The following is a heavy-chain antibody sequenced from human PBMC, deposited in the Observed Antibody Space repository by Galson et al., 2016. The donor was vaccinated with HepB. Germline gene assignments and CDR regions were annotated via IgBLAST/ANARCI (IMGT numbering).Heavy chain of an antibody. CDR1: GGTFSNYA. J-gene: IGHJ3*02. Sequence: SVKVSCKASGGTFSNYAISWVRQAPGQGLEWMGGIIPIVDTTNYAQKFQGRVTITADKSTTTAYMEVSSLRSEDTAVYYCAHTISGVVITTEDAFDIWGHGTMVTVSS. CDR3: AHTISGVVITTEDAFDI. D-gene: IGHD3-3*01. CDR2: IIPIVDTT. V-gene: IGHV1-69*06.